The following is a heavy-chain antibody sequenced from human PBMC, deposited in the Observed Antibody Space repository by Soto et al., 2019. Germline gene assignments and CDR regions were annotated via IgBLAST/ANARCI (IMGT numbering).Heavy chain of an antibody. J-gene: IGHJ5*02. CDR1: GFTFNSYA. D-gene: IGHD2-2*01. V-gene: IGHV3-23*01. CDR3: ASSSSVLLPTAMTGWFDP. Sequence: EVQLLESGGGLVQPGGSLRLSCAASGFTFNSYAMSWVRQAPGKGLEWVSTISNSGGRTYYADSVKGRFAISRDNSKNTLYLQMTSLRPEDTAVYYCASSSSVLLPTAMTGWFDPWGQGSLVTVSS. CDR2: ISNSGGRT.